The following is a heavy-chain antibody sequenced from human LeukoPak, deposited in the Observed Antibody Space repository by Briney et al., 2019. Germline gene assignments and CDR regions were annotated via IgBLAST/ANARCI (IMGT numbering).Heavy chain of an antibody. Sequence: GASVKVSCKASGYTFTTYAINWVRQAPGQGLEWMGWINTDSGNPTYAQGFTGRFVFSFDTSVSTAYLLISSLKAEDTAAYYCARSSFMGIAARSFDCWGQGTLVTVSP. CDR2: INTDSGNP. V-gene: IGHV7-4-1*02. CDR1: GYTFTTYA. D-gene: IGHD6-6*01. J-gene: IGHJ4*02. CDR3: ARSSFMGIAARSFDC.